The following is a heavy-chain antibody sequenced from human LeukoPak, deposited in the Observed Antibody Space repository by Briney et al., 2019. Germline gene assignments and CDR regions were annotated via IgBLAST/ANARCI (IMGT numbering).Heavy chain of an antibody. J-gene: IGHJ4*02. CDR1: GFSLTTHGMS. CDR3: ARRPHYYGSGSRGEN. Sequence: LVKPTQTLTLTCAFSGFSLTTHGMSVAWIRQPPGKGLEWMGEINHSGSTNYNPSLKSRVTISVDTSKNQFSLKLRSVTAADTAVYYCARRPHYYGSGSRGENWGQGTLVTVSS. D-gene: IGHD3-10*01. CDR2: INHSGST. V-gene: IGHV4-30-2*01.